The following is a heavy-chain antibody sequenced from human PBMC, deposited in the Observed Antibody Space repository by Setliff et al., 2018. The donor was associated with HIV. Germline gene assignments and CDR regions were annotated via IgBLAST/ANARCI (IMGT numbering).Heavy chain of an antibody. CDR3: ARFKYYYDSSGYFYNWFDP. CDR2: IYTSGST. Sequence: SETLSLTCTVSGGSINNYYWSWIRQPPGKGLEWIGRIYTSGSTNYNPSLKSRVTMSVDTSKNQFSLKLSSVTAADTAVYYCARFKYYYDSSGYFYNWFDPWGQGTLVTVSS. D-gene: IGHD3-22*01. J-gene: IGHJ5*02. CDR1: GGSINNYY. V-gene: IGHV4-4*07.